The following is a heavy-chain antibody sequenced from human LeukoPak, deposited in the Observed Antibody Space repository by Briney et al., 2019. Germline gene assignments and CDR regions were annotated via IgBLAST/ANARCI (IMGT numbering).Heavy chain of an antibody. CDR2: IYDSGST. Sequence: PSETLSLTCTVSGGSIRSSYYYWGWIRQPPGKGLEWIGSIYDSGSTYYNPSLKSRVTISVDTSKNQFSLKLNSVTAADTAVYYCARALVWAAPGGSTSYQILFDYWGQGTLVTVSS. J-gene: IGHJ4*02. CDR3: ARALVWAAPGGSTSYQILFDY. CDR1: GGSIRSSYYY. V-gene: IGHV4-39*01. D-gene: IGHD2-2*01.